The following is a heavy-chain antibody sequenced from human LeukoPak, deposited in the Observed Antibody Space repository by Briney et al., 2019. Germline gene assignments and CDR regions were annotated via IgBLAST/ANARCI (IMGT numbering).Heavy chain of an antibody. CDR3: AKGSDSGYNFFDY. V-gene: IGHV3-9*01. J-gene: IGHJ4*02. Sequence: ITWSSGSIGYADSVKGRFTISRDNAQNSLYLQMNSLRPEDTAFYYCAKGSDSGYNFFDYWGQGTLVTVSS. D-gene: IGHD3-22*01. CDR2: ITWSSGSI.